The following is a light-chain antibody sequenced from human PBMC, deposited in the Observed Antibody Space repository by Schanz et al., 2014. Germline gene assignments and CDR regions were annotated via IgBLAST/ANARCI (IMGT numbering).Light chain of an antibody. J-gene: IGKJ5*01. CDR3: QQRSNWPPGIT. Sequence: EIVLTQSPGTLSLSPGERATLSCRASQSVHRNYLAWHQQKPGQAPRLLIYDASIRATGIPARFSGSGSGTDLPLNISSLEPEDFAVYYCQQRSNWPPGITFGQGTRLEIK. V-gene: IGKV3-11*01. CDR2: DAS. CDR1: QSVHRNY.